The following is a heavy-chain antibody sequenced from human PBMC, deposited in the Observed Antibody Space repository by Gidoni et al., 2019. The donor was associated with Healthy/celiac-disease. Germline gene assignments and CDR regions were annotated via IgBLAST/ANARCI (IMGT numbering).Heavy chain of an antibody. V-gene: IGHV1-2*02. D-gene: IGHD3-10*01. CDR3: ARGQYYYGSGSYYNWDFDY. J-gene: IGHJ4*02. Sequence: QVQLVQSGAEVKKPGASVKVSCKASGYTFTGYHMHWVRQAPGQGLEWMGWINPNSGGTNYAQKFQGRVTMTRDTSISTAYMELSRLRSDDTAVYYCARGQYYYGSGSYYNWDFDYWGQGTLVTVSS. CDR2: INPNSGGT. CDR1: GYTFTGYH.